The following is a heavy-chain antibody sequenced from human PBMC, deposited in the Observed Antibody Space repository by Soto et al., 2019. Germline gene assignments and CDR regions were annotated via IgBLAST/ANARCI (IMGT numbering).Heavy chain of an antibody. J-gene: IGHJ1*01. V-gene: IGHV3-23*01. CDR1: GFTFSSYA. CDR3: AKEPIGGLRRGLAEYFQH. CDR2: ISGSGGST. D-gene: IGHD3-16*01. Sequence: TVGSLRLSCAASGFTFSSYAMSWVRQAPGKGLEWVSVISGSGGSTYYADSVKGRFTISRDNSKNTLYLQMNSLRAEDTAVYYCAKEPIGGLRRGLAEYFQHWGQGTLVTVSS.